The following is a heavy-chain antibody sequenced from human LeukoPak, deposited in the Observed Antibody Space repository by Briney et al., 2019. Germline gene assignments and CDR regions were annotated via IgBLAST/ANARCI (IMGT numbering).Heavy chain of an antibody. CDR2: INPNSGGT. J-gene: IGHJ4*02. CDR3: ARAYSGYEAFDY. V-gene: IGHV1-2*02. CDR1: GYTFTSYG. Sequence: GASVKVSCKASGYTFTSYGITWLRQAPGQGLEWMGWINPNSGGTNYAQKFQGRVTMTRDTSITYMELSRLRSDDTAVYYCARAYSGYEAFDYWGQGTLVTVSS. D-gene: IGHD5-12*01.